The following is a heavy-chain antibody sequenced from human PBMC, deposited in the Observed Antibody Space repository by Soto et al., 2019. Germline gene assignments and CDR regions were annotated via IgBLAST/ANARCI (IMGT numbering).Heavy chain of an antibody. CDR1: GFTFSSCD. Sequence: GSLRLSCGASGFTFSSCDMSWVRQAPGKGLEWVSGVSFSGVTTYYADSVKGRFTISRDNSKSTLYLQMDSLRAEDTAVYFCAKGPYAYGSFDYWGKGILVTVSS. CDR2: VSFSGVTT. V-gene: IGHV3-23*01. D-gene: IGHD3-10*01. CDR3: AKGPYAYGSFDY. J-gene: IGHJ4*02.